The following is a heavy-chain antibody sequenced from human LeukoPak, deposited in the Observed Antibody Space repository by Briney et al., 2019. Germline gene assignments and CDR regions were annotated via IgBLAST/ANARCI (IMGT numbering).Heavy chain of an antibody. CDR1: GGSISSGAYY. V-gene: IGHV4-31*03. J-gene: IGHJ6*02. CDR3: ARDRYDSYPMGV. Sequence: SETLSLTCTVSGGSISSGAYYWSWIRQHPGKGLEWIGYAHNSGSTYYNPSLKSRISISVDTSKNQFSLKLSSVTAADTAVYYCARDRYDSYPMGVWGQGTTVTVSS. D-gene: IGHD3-3*01. CDR2: AHNSGST.